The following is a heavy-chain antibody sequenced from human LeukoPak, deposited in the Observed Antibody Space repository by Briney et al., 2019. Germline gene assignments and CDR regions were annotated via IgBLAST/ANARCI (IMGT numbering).Heavy chain of an antibody. CDR1: GGTFSSYA. D-gene: IGHD2-2*01. J-gene: IGHJ4*02. V-gene: IGHV1-69*06. CDR2: IIPIFGTA. CDR3: ARAPRGGYCSSTSCHLFDY. Sequence: SVKVSCKASGGTFSSYATSWVRQAPGQGLEWMGGIIPIFGTANYAQKFQGRVTITADKSTSTAYMELSSLRSEDTAVYYCARAPRGGYCSSTSCHLFDYWGQGTLVTVSS.